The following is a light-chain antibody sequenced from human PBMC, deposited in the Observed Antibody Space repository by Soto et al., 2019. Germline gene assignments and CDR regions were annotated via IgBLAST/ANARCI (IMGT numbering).Light chain of an antibody. Sequence: EIVMPQSPATLSVSPGERATLSCRASQSVTSNLAWYQQKPGQAPRLLIYGASTRATGIPARFSGSGSGTEFTLTISSLQSEDFAIYYCQHYKNWPPITFGQGTRLEIK. CDR2: GAS. CDR3: QHYKNWPPIT. V-gene: IGKV3D-15*01. CDR1: QSVTSN. J-gene: IGKJ5*01.